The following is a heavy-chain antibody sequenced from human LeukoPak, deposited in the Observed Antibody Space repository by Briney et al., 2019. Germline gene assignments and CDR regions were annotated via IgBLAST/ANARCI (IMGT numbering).Heavy chain of an antibody. J-gene: IGHJ1*01. CDR3: ATTTLLAPDGRAEYFQY. V-gene: IGHV4-59*02. D-gene: IGHD3-3*01. Sequence: PSETLSPTCTVSDDSVTTYYWRWIRQPLGRGPEWIAYKFDGGRDIYNPSLKSRVTVSVDASEKQFSLSLRSVTATHRAIYYCATTTLLAPDGRAEYFQYWGQGTLVIVSS. CDR1: DDSVTTYY. CDR2: KFDGGRD.